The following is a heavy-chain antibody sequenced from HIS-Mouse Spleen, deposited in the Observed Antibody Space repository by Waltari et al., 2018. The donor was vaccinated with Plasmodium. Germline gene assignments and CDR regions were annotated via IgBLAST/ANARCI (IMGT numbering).Heavy chain of an antibody. CDR1: GYTFTGYY. J-gene: IGHJ1*01. Sequence: QVQLVQSGAEVKKPGASVKVSCKASGYTFTGYYMHWVRQAPGQGLEWMGWNNPNRGGTNDAQKFQGRVTMTRDTSISTAYMELSRLRSDDTAVYYCARVLGYKAAAGTFVEYFQHWGQGTLVTVSS. D-gene: IGHD6-13*01. V-gene: IGHV1-2*02. CDR2: NNPNRGGT. CDR3: ARVLGYKAAAGTFVEYFQH.